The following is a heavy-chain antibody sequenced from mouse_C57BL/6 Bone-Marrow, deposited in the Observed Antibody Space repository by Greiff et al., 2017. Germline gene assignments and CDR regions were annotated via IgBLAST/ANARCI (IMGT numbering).Heavy chain of an antibody. CDR1: GFTFSSYG. CDR2: ISSGGSYT. Sequence: EVHLVESGGDLVKPGGSLKLSCAASGFTFSSYGMSWVRQTPDKRLEWVATISSGGSYTYYPDSVKGRFTISRDNAKNTLYLQMSSLKSEDTAMYYCARPLLQAMDYWGQGTSVTVSS. D-gene: IGHD1-1*01. CDR3: ARPLLQAMDY. J-gene: IGHJ4*01. V-gene: IGHV5-6*01.